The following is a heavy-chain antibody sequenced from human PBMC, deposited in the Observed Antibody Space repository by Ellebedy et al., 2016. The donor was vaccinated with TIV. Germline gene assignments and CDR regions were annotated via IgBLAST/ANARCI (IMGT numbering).Heavy chain of an antibody. D-gene: IGHD3-3*01. J-gene: IGHJ6*02. Sequence: GESLKISCAASGFSFSTNWMSWVRQAPGKGLEWVANIKQDGSEKYYVDSVKGRFTISRDNAKNSLDLQMNSLRAEDTAVYYCTREGFWSGYYPGYGMDVWGQGTTVTVSS. CDR3: TREGFWSGYYPGYGMDV. CDR1: GFSFSTNW. CDR2: IKQDGSEK. V-gene: IGHV3-7*01.